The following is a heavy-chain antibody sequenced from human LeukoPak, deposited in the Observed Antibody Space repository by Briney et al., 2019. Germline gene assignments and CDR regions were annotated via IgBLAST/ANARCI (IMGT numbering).Heavy chain of an antibody. D-gene: IGHD6-13*01. CDR2: IYHSGGT. CDR1: GGSISSGGYY. Sequence: SETLSLTCTVSGGSISSGGYYWSWIRQPPGKGLEWIGYIYHSGGTYYNPSLKSRVTISVDRSKNQFSLKLSSVTAADTAVYYCARSGEYSSSFSQFDYWGQGTLVTVSS. J-gene: IGHJ4*02. V-gene: IGHV4-30-2*01. CDR3: ARSGEYSSSFSQFDY.